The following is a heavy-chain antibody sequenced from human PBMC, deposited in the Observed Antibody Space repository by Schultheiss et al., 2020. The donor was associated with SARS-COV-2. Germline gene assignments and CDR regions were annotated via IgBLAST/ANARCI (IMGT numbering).Heavy chain of an antibody. V-gene: IGHV4-31*03. CDR3: ASSIPIFGVVTMFDP. D-gene: IGHD3-3*01. J-gene: IGHJ5*02. CDR1: GGSISSGGYY. CDR2: IYYSGST. Sequence: SETLSLTCTVSGGSISSGGYYWSWIRQHPGKGLEWIGYIYYSGSTYYNPSLKSRVTISVDTSKNQFSLKLSSVTAADTAVYYCASSIPIFGVVTMFDPWGQGTLVTVSS.